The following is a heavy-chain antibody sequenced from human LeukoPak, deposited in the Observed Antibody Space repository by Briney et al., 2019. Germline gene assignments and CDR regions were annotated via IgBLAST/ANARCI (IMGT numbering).Heavy chain of an antibody. Sequence: GASVKVSCKATGYIFTGCYMHWVRQAPGQGLEWMGWINPNSGDTNYAQNFQGRVTMTRDTSSSTAYMELSRLRSDDTAVYYCAAAGIYDYVWGNYRPILDYWGQGTLVTVSS. CDR1: GYIFTGCY. CDR2: INPNSGDT. CDR3: AAAGIYDYVWGNYRPILDY. J-gene: IGHJ4*02. D-gene: IGHD3-16*02. V-gene: IGHV1-2*02.